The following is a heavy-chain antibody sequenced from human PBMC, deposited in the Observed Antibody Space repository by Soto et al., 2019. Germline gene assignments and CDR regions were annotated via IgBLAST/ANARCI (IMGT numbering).Heavy chain of an antibody. CDR3: VTSVVISGYPGK. J-gene: IGHJ4*02. CDR2: IVPIVDTS. CDR1: GGTFSSYA. D-gene: IGHD2-21*02. Sequence: QVQLVQSGAEVRQPASSVKVSCKTSGGTFSSYAISWVRQAPGQGLEWMGGIVPIVDTSTYAQKFQGSVTIPADEPTNTADLRLTSLRSDDTAIYNLVTSVVISGYPGKGGQGTLVSFAS. V-gene: IGHV1-69*12.